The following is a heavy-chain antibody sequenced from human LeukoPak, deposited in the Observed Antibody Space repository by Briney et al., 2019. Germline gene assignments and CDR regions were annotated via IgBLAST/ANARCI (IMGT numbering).Heavy chain of an antibody. D-gene: IGHD6-19*01. CDR1: GDTFTGYY. J-gene: IGHJ4*02. CDR3: ARYPSSGWYNFDY. Sequence: GASPKVSCKASGDTFTGYYMHWGRQAPGQGLGWVGWINPKSGVPNYAQKFQGRVTMTKDTSISQACMELSRLRSDDTAVYYCARYPSSGWYNFDYWGQGTLVPVST. CDR2: INPKSGVP. V-gene: IGHV1-2*02.